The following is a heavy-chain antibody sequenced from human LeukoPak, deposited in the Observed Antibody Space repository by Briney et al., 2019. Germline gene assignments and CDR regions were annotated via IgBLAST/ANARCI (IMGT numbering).Heavy chain of an antibody. CDR3: ARDFQI. CDR1: GYTLTELS. CDR2: FDPEDGET. Sequence: GASVKVSCKVSGYTLTELSMHWVRQAPGKGLEWMGGFDPEDGETIYAQKFQGRVTMTRDTSTSTVYMELSSLRSEGTAVYYCARDFQIWGQGTMVTVSS. J-gene: IGHJ3*02. V-gene: IGHV1-24*01.